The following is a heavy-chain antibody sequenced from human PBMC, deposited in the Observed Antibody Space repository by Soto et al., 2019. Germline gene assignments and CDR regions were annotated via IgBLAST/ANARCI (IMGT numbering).Heavy chain of an antibody. CDR2: IYHSGST. CDR1: SGSISSSNW. J-gene: IGHJ6*03. CDR3: ARVPDYYGSGSYDYYYYMDV. Sequence: SETLSLTCAVSSGSISSSNWWSWVRQPPGKGLEWIGEIYHSGSTNYNPSLKSRVTISVDKSKNQFSLKLSSVTAADTAVYYCARVPDYYGSGSYDYYYYMDVWGKGTTVTVSS. V-gene: IGHV4-4*02. D-gene: IGHD3-10*01.